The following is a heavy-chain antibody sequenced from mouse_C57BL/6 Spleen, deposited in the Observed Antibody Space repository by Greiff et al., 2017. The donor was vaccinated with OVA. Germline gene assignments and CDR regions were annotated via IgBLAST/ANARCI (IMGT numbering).Heavy chain of an antibody. Sequence: VQLKESGPGLVKPSQSLSLTCSVTGYSITSGYYWNWIRQFPGNKLEWMGYISYDGSNNYNPSLKNRISITRDTSKNQFFLKLNSVTTEDTATYYCAIWDYGNPWYFDYWGQGTTLTVSS. CDR3: AIWDYGNPWYFDY. CDR1: GYSITSGYY. D-gene: IGHD2-1*01. CDR2: ISYDGSN. V-gene: IGHV3-6*01. J-gene: IGHJ2*01.